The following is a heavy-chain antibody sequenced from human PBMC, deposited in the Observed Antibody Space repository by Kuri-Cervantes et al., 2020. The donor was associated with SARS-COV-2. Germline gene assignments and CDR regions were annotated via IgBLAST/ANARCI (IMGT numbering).Heavy chain of an antibody. CDR1: GFTFSSYS. CDR3: ARHTQGDN. CDR2: INIDGSTT. J-gene: IGHJ4*02. V-gene: IGHV3-74*01. Sequence: GESLKISCAASGFTFSSYSMHWVRQAPGKGLVWVSRINIDGSTTNYADSVKGRFTISRDNAKNLLHLQMNSLRAEDTAVYYCARHTQGDNWGQGPLVTVSS.